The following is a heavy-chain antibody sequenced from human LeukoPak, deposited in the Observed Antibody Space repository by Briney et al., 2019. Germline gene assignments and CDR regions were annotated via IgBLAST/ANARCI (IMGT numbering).Heavy chain of an antibody. J-gene: IGHJ5*02. CDR3: TRDRGTYNWFDP. CDR1: GFTFSGSA. CDR2: IDKKDNLYAT. Sequence: GGSLRLSCVASGFTFSGSAVHWVRQSSGKGLEWFGHIDKKDNLYATAYAESVKGRFTISRDDSKDTAFLHMDSLKTEDTALYYCTRDRGTYNWFDPWGQGTLVTVSS. D-gene: IGHD2-15*01. V-gene: IGHV3-73*01.